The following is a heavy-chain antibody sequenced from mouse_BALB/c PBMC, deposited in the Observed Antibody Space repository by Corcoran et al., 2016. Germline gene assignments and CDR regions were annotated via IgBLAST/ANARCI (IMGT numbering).Heavy chain of an antibody. Sequence: EVQLQQSGAELVKPGASVKLSCTASGFNIKDTYMHWVKQRPEQGLEWIGRSDPANGNTKYDPKFQGKDTITADTSSNTAYLQLSSLTSEDTAVYYCARWLLQYFDVWGAGTTVTVSS. J-gene: IGHJ1*01. CDR1: GFNIKDTY. D-gene: IGHD2-3*01. V-gene: IGHV14-3*02. CDR2: SDPANGNT. CDR3: ARWLLQYFDV.